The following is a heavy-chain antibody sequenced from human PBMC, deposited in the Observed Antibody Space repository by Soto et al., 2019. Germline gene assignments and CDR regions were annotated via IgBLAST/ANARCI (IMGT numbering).Heavy chain of an antibody. D-gene: IGHD2-15*01. CDR2: IYYDGSNE. V-gene: IGHV3-33*01. CDR1: EFTFSNFG. J-gene: IGHJ3*02. CDR3: ARVDVVVAADAFDI. Sequence: QVQLVESGGGVVQPGWSLRLSCAASEFTFSNFGMHWVRQAPGKGLEWVAVIYYDGSNEYYADSVKGRFTISRDNSKNTLYLQMNSLRAEDTAVYYCARVDVVVAADAFDIWGQGTMVTVSS.